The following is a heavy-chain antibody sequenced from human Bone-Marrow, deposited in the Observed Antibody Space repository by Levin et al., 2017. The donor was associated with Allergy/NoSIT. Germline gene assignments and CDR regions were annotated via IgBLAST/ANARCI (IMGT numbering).Heavy chain of an antibody. V-gene: IGHV4-38-2*02. J-gene: IGHJ5*02. D-gene: IGHD3-3*01. CDR1: GYSISSGYY. CDR2: IYHSGST. Sequence: SQTLSLTCAVSGYSISSGYYWGWIRQPPGKGLEWIGSIYHSGSTYYNPSLKSRVTISVDTSKNQFSLKLSSVTAADTAVYYCARDSILDDFWSGYYPDNWFDPWGQGTLVTVSS. CDR3: ARDSILDDFWSGYYPDNWFDP.